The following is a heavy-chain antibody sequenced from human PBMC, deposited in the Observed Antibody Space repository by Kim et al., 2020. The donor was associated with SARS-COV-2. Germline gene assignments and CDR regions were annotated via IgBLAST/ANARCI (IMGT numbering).Heavy chain of an antibody. D-gene: IGHD6-13*01. V-gene: IGHV3-30*15. Sequence: AVKGRFTISRDNSKNTLYLQMSSLRGEDTAVYYCARALAAGVFYYGMDVWGQGTTVTVSS. J-gene: IGHJ6*02. CDR3: ARALAAGVFYYGMDV.